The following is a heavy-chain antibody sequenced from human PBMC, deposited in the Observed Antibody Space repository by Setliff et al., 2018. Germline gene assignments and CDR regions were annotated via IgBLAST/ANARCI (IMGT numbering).Heavy chain of an antibody. CDR1: GYTFTSYY. V-gene: IGHV1-46*01. D-gene: IGHD7-27*01. CDR3: ARDLHWGFDY. J-gene: IGHJ4*02. Sequence: GASVKVSCKASGYTFTSYYMHWVRQAPGQGLEWMGIINPSGGSTSYAQKFQGRVTITAEKSTSTAYMELSSLRSEDTAVYYCARDLHWGFDYWGLGTLVTVSS. CDR2: INPSGGST.